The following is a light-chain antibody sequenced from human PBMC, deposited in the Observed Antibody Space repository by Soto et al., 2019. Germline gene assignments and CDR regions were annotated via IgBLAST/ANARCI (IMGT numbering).Light chain of an antibody. Sequence: AIQLTQSPSSLSASVGDRVTITCRASQGISSALAWYQQTPGKPPMLLIYDASCLQIVVPSRFSSSGSVTHFTRPITSLQPEHFATKCCHQFNNYPFTFGPPTKWDIK. CDR2: DAS. J-gene: IGKJ3*01. V-gene: IGKV1D-13*01. CDR3: HQFNNYPFT. CDR1: QGISSA.